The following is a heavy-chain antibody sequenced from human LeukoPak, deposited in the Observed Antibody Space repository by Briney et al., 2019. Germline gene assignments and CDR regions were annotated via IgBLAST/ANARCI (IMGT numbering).Heavy chain of an antibody. CDR2: ISSSSSTI. V-gene: IGHV3-48*01. CDR3: ARGRRTGDRGYYFDY. Sequence: GGSLRLSCAASGFTFSSYSMNWVRQAPGKGLEWVSYISSSSSTIYYADSVKGRFTISRDNAKNSLYLQMNSLRAEDTAMYYCARGRRTGDRGYYFDYWGQGTLVTVSS. D-gene: IGHD7-27*01. CDR1: GFTFSSYS. J-gene: IGHJ4*02.